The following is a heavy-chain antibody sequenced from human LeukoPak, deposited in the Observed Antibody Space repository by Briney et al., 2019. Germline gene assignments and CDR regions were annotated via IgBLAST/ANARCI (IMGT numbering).Heavy chain of an antibody. V-gene: IGHV4-38-2*02. Sequence: SETLSLTCTVSGYSISSGYYWGWIRQPPGKGLEWVGSIYHSGSTYYISSLKGRVTISLDTSKKQFSLKLNSVTAADTAVYYCARRTTTVTTLNARKYFDLWGRGTLVTVSS. J-gene: IGHJ2*01. CDR3: ARRTTTVTTLNARKYFDL. CDR2: IYHSGST. D-gene: IGHD4-17*01. CDR1: GYSISSGYY.